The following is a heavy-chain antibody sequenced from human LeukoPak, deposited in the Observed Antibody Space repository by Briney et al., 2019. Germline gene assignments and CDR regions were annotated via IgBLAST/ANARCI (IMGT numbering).Heavy chain of an antibody. D-gene: IGHD2-2*01. J-gene: IGHJ4*02. CDR1: GGSISTYY. CDR3: ARHIYCSSTSCYFEYYFDY. Sequence: SETLSLXCTVSGGSISTYYWSWIRQPPGKGLEWIGSIYHSGSTYYNPSLKSRVTISVDTSKNQFSLKLSSVTAADTAVYYCARHIYCSSTSCYFEYYFDYWGQGTLVTVSS. V-gene: IGHV4-59*08. CDR2: IYHSGST.